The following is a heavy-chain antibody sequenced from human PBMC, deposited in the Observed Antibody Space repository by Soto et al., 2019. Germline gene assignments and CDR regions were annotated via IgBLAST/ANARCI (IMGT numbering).Heavy chain of an antibody. CDR1: GGSIRGGDYY. V-gene: IGHV4-30-4*01. Sequence: TSETLSLTCTVSGGSIRGGDYYWSWIHKQPTKGMEWIGYIYYSGSTCYNPSLKSRVTISVDTSKDQFSLKLSSVTAAYTALYYCARDSYYDSSGYYQFDYWGQGTLVTVSS. CDR3: ARDSYYDSSGYYQFDY. D-gene: IGHD3-22*01. CDR2: IYYSGST. J-gene: IGHJ4*02.